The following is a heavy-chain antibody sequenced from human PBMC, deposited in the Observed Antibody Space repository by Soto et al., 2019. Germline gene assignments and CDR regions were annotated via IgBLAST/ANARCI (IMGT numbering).Heavy chain of an antibody. D-gene: IGHD3-10*01. Sequence: QVQLQESGPGLVKPSGTLSLTCAVSSGSISSSNWWSWVRQPPGKGLEWIGEIYHSGSTNYNPSRKSRVTISVDKSKNQFSLKLSSVADAATDVYYCAREPTVRGVIRLGAFDYWGQGTLVTVSS. CDR2: IYHSGST. J-gene: IGHJ4*02. CDR1: SGSISSSNW. CDR3: AREPTVRGVIRLGAFDY. V-gene: IGHV4-4*02.